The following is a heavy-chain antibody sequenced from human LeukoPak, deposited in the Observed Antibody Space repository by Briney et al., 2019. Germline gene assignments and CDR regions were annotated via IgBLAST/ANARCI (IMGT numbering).Heavy chain of an antibody. CDR3: TSLRDGYNTGWYLYL. CDR1: GYSIRSGYF. V-gene: IGHV4-38-2*01. Sequence: SETLSLTCAVSGYSIRSGYFWGWIRQPPGKGLEWIGNMYHDGKTYYNPSLKSRVTLSIDTSKNQISLKLSSVTAADTAVYYCTSLRDGYNTGWYLYLWGRGTLVSVSS. CDR2: MYHDGKT. J-gene: IGHJ2*01. D-gene: IGHD5-24*01.